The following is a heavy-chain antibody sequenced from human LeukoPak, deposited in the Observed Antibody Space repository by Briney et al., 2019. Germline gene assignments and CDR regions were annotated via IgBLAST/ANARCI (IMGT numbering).Heavy chain of an antibody. CDR3: VKYSSGWYYDY. CDR1: GFTFSKYA. V-gene: IGHV3-64D*09. CDR2: INDNGRST. D-gene: IGHD6-19*01. Sequence: GGSLRLSCSASGFTFSKYAMHWVRQAPGKGLEYVSAINDNGRSTYYADSVKGRFSISRDNSKSTLYLQVSSLRTEDTAVYYCVKYSSGWYYDYWGQGTLVTVSS. J-gene: IGHJ4*02.